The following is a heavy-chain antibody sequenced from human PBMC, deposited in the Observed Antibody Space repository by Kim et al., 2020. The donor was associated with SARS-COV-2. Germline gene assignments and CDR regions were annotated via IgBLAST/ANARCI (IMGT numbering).Heavy chain of an antibody. J-gene: IGHJ4*02. D-gene: IGHD1-26*01. CDR1: GGSFSGYY. CDR3: ARGRSGSYRSTRPFDY. CDR2: INHSGST. Sequence: ETLSLTCAVYGGSFSGYYWSWIRQPPGKGLEWIGEINHSGSTNYNPSLKSRVTISVDTSKNQFSLKLSSVTAADTAVYYCARGRSGSYRSTRPFDYWGQ. V-gene: IGHV4-34*01.